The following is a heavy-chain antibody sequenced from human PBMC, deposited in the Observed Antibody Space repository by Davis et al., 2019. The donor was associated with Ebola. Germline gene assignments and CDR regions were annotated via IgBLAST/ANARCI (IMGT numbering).Heavy chain of an antibody. CDR1: GFTFSSYW. CDR2: INSDGSST. J-gene: IGHJ4*02. CDR3: TRDSGGGAIN. D-gene: IGHD1-26*01. V-gene: IGHV3-74*01. Sequence: HTGGSLRLSCAASGFTFSSYWMHWVRQAPGKGLVWVSRINSDGSSTSYADSVKGRFTISRDNSKNTLYLQMNSLKTEDTAVYYCTRDSGGGAINWGQGTLVTVSS.